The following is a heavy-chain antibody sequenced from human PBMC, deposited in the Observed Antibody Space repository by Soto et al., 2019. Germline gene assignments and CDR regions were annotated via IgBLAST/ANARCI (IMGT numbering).Heavy chain of an antibody. CDR3: ARDQAREMATMDFDY. D-gene: IGHD5-12*01. CDR1: GFTVRSNY. CDR2: ISSSGSTI. V-gene: IGHV3-48*03. Sequence: GGSLRLSCAVSGFTVRSNYMNWVRQAPGKGLEWVSYISSSGSTIYYADSVKGRFTISRDNAKNSLYLQMNSLRAEDTAVYYCARDQAREMATMDFDYWGQGTLVTVSS. J-gene: IGHJ4*02.